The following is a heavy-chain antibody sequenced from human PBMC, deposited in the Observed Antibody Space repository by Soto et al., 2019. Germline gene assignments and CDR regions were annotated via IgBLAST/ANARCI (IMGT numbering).Heavy chain of an antibody. CDR2: ISSSSSTI. D-gene: IGHD6-19*01. CDR3: AREAYSSGLNWFDP. V-gene: IGHV3-48*02. J-gene: IGHJ5*02. Sequence: EVQLVDSGGGLVQPGGSLRLSCAASGFTFSSYSMNWVRQAPGKGLEWVSYISSSSSTIYYADSVKGRFTISRDNAKNSLYLQMNSLRDEDTAVYYCAREAYSSGLNWFDPWGQGTLVTVYS. CDR1: GFTFSSYS.